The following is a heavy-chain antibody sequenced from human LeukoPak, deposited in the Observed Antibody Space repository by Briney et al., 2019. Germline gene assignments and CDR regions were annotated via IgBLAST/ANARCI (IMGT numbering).Heavy chain of an antibody. V-gene: IGHV3-21*01. J-gene: IGHJ4*02. CDR3: ARDRSIQLPFDY. D-gene: IGHD5-18*01. CDR2: ISSSSSYI. Sequence: GGSLRLSCAAFGFTFSSYSMNWVRQAPGKGLEWVSSISSSSSYIYYADSVKGRFTISRDNAKNSLYLQMNSLRAEDTAVYYCARDRSIQLPFDYWGQGTLVTVSS. CDR1: GFTFSSYS.